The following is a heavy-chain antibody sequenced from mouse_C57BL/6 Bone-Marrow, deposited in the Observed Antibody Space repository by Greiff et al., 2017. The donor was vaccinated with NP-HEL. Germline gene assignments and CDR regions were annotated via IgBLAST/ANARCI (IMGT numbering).Heavy chain of an antibody. V-gene: IGHV1-55*01. CDR3: AREGYYYGYAMDY. J-gene: IGHJ4*01. D-gene: IGHD1-1*01. Sequence: VKLKQPGAELVKPGASVKMSCKASGYTFTSYWITWVKQRPGQGLEWIGDIYPGSGSTNYNEKFKSKATLTVDTSSSTAYMQLSSLTSEDSAVYYCAREGYYYGYAMDYWGQGTSVTVSS. CDR2: IYPGSGST. CDR1: GYTFTSYW.